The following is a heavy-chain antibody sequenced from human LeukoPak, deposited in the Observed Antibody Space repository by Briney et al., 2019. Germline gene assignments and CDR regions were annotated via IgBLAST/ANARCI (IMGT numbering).Heavy chain of an antibody. CDR1: GGSISSYY. Sequence: SGTLSLTCTVSGGSISSYYWSWIRQPPGKGLEWIGYIQNSGNSNFNPSLKSRVTISLDTSKNQFSLDLNSVTAADTAMYYCARGRITIFGVITPHFDNWGQGTLVTVSS. J-gene: IGHJ4*02. D-gene: IGHD3-3*01. CDR3: ARGRITIFGVITPHFDN. CDR2: IQNSGNS. V-gene: IGHV4-59*01.